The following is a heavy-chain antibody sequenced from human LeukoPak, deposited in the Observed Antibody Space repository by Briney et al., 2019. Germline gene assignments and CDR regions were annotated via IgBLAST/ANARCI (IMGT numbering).Heavy chain of an antibody. J-gene: IGHJ4*02. CDR3: ARHVGKWGFDF. V-gene: IGHV4-59*08. Sequence: TSETLSLTCTVAAGSITGYYWSWIRQPPGKGLEWIGNIDYSGGPKYNPFRKSRVTVSVDTTTDQFSLNLRSLTAAVTAVYYCARHVGKWGFDFWGQGTLVTVSS. CDR1: AGSITGYY. CDR2: IDYSGGP. D-gene: IGHD3-16*01.